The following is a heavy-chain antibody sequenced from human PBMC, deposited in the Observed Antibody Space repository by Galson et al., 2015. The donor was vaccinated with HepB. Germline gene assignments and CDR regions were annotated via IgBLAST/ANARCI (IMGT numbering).Heavy chain of an antibody. V-gene: IGHV5-10-1*01. CDR1: GYSFTTFW. J-gene: IGHJ3*02. D-gene: IGHD1-1*01. Sequence: GAEVKKPGESLRISCRRSGYSFTTFWISWVRQLPGKGLEWMGRIDPSDSYTNYSPSFQGHVTISADKSINTAYLQWSSLKASDTAMYYCARFDTTYRFDAFDIWGQGTMVTVSS. CDR3: ARFDTTYRFDAFDI. CDR2: IDPSDSYT.